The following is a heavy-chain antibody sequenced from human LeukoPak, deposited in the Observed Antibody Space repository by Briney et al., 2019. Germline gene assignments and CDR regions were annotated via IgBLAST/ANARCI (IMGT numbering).Heavy chain of an antibody. CDR3: ARVSSCFDY. CDR2: INPNSGGT. Sequence: ASVKVSCKASGYTFTGYYIHWVRQAPGQGLEWMGRINPNSGGTNYAQKFQGRVTMTRDTSISTAYMDLSGLTSDDTAVYYCARVSSCFDYWGQGTLVTVSS. CDR1: GYTFTGYY. V-gene: IGHV1-2*06. J-gene: IGHJ4*02.